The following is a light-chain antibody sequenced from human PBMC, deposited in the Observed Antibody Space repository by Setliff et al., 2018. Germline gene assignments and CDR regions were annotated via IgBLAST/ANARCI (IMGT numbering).Light chain of an antibody. CDR2: DVS. CDR1: SSDVGGYNS. J-gene: IGLJ1*01. CDR3: SSYTSSSLSGRV. Sequence: QSVLAQPASVSGSPGQSITISCTGTSSDVGGYNSVSWYQQHPGKAPKLMIYDVSNPPSGVSNRFSGSKSGNTASLTISGLQAEDEADYYCSSYTSSSLSGRVFGTGTKVTVL. V-gene: IGLV2-14*03.